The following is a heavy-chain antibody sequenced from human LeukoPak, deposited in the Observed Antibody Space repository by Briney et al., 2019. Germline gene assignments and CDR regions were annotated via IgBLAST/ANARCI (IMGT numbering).Heavy chain of an antibody. D-gene: IGHD6-19*01. CDR2: IYYNVGT. V-gene: IGHV4-4*02. CDR1: GGSISTNNW. Sequence: SETLSLTCAVSGGSISTNNWWHWVRQSPGKGLEWIAEIYYNVGTNYNPSLKSRVTISVDTSKNQFSLNVNSVTAADTAMYYCAREVAAGSHKGFDYWGQGTLVTVSS. J-gene: IGHJ4*02. CDR3: AREVAAGSHKGFDY.